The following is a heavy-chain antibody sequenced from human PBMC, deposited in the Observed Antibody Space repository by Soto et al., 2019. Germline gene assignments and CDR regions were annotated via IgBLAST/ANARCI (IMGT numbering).Heavy chain of an antibody. J-gene: IGHJ4*02. D-gene: IGHD2-21*01. Sequence: TGGSLRLSCAASGFTFSTYNMNWVRQTPGKGLVWVPSISSSSSFIYYADSVKGRFTISRDNAKNSLYLQMNSLRAEDTAVYYCARGSSPWWWEFDYWGQGTLVTVSS. CDR3: ARGSSPWWWEFDY. CDR1: GFTFSTYN. V-gene: IGHV3-21*01. CDR2: ISSSSSFI.